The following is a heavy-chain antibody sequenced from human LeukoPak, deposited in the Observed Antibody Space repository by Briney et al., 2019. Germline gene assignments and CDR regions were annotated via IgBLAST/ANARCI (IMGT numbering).Heavy chain of an antibody. CDR1: GFTLTTYA. CDR2: IYYSGST. V-gene: IGHV4-59*01. J-gene: IGHJ2*01. D-gene: IGHD4-23*01. Sequence: QPGGSLRLSCAASGFTLTTYAMSWVRQAPGKGLEWIGYIYYSGSTNYNPSLKSRVTISVDTSKNQFSLKLSSVTAADTAVYYCARDFDGGNWSGYFDLWGRGTLVTVSS. CDR3: ARDFDGGNWSGYFDL.